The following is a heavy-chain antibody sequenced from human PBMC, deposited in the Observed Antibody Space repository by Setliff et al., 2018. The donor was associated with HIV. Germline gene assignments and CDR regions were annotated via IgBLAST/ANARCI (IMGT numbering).Heavy chain of an antibody. CDR3: ARGLSIFGVATPGFYSFMDV. CDR2: IYYSGST. CDR1: GGSISSSSYY. V-gene: IGHV4-39*07. J-gene: IGHJ6*03. D-gene: IGHD3-3*01. Sequence: PSETLSLTCTVSGGSISSSSYYWGWIRQPPGKGLEWIGSIYYSGSTYYNPSLKSRVSISLDTSKKQVSLKLNSVTAADTAVYYCARGLSIFGVATPGFYSFMDVWGKGTTVTVSS.